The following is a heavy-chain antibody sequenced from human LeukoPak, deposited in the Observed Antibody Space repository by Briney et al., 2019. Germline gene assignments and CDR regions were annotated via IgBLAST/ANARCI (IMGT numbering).Heavy chain of an antibody. Sequence: SVKVSCKASGGTFSSYTISWVRQAPGQGLEWMGRIIPILGIANYAQKFQGRVTITADKSTSTAYMELSSLRSEDTAVYYCARGLGYCSSTSCYRYFQHWGQGTLVTVSS. CDR2: IIPILGIA. D-gene: IGHD2-2*02. CDR1: GGTFSSYT. V-gene: IGHV1-69*02. CDR3: ARGLGYCSSTSCYRYFQH. J-gene: IGHJ1*01.